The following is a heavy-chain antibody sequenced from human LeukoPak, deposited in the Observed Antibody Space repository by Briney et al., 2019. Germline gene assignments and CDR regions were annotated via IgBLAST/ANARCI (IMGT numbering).Heavy chain of an antibody. J-gene: IGHJ3*02. D-gene: IGHD3-10*02. Sequence: PSETLSLTCAVYGGSFSGYYWSWIRQPPGKGLEWIGEINHSGSTNNNPSLKSRVTISVDTSKNKFSLKLSSVTAADTAVYYCAMTTFGNDAFDIWGQGTMVTVSS. CDR3: AMTTFGNDAFDI. CDR2: INHSGST. CDR1: GGSFSGYY. V-gene: IGHV4-34*01.